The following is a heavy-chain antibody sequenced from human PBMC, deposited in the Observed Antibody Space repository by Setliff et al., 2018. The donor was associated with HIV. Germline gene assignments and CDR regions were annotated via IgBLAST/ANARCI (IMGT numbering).Heavy chain of an antibody. CDR3: ARTHSGYFPYYFDY. V-gene: IGHV4-59*01. Sequence: SETLSLTCNVSSGSISYYYWSWVRQPPGRGLEWIGYVSHSGSTSYNPSLNSRVTMSVDTSRDQFSLKVRSVTAADTAVYYCARTHSGYFPYYFDYWGQGTLVTVSS. CDR2: VSHSGST. D-gene: IGHD3-22*01. CDR1: SGSISYYY. J-gene: IGHJ4*02.